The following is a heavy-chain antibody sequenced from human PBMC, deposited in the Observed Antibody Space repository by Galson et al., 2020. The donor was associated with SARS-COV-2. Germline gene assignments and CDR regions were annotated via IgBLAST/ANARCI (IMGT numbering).Heavy chain of an antibody. D-gene: IGHD1-26*01. CDR1: GYSFASYW. CDR3: ARRAGTYSGWYFDL. CDR2: SYPGDSDT. J-gene: IGHJ2*01. Sequence: GESLKISCKGSGYSFASYWIVWVRQMHGKGLEWMGISYPGDSDTKYSPSFQGQVTISADTSISTAYLQWSSLKASDTAMYYCARRAGTYSGWYFDLWGRGTLVTVSS. V-gene: IGHV5-51*01.